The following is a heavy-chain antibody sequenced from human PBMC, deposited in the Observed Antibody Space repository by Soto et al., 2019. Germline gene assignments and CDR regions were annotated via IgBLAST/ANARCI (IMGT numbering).Heavy chain of an antibody. Sequence: QVQLVQSGAEVKKSGASVKVSCKASGYTFSNYGISWVRQGPGQGLEWMGWISGYNGNTHYEEKVQDRIKMTTDTSTSTTYLELRSLRSDETAVDCCARDPGFGFGYSYAFAMDVWGQGTTVTVSS. J-gene: IGHJ6*02. D-gene: IGHD5-18*01. V-gene: IGHV1-18*01. CDR3: ARDPGFGFGYSYAFAMDV. CDR2: ISGYNGNT. CDR1: GYTFSNYG.